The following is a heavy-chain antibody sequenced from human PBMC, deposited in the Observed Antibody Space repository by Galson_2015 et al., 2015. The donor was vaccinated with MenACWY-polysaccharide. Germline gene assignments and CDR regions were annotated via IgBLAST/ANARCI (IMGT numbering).Heavy chain of an antibody. V-gene: IGHV1-8*01. CDR3: ARGLRVAAAGTGGPQWVGP. Sequence: SVKVSCKASGYTFTNYDVNWVRQATGQGLEWMGWMNLNSGNTGYAQKFQGRVTMTRNTSINTAYMELSSLKFEDTAVYYCARGLRVAAAGTGGPQWVGPRGQGTLVTFSS. CDR1: GYTFTNYD. CDR2: MNLNSGNT. D-gene: IGHD1-26*01. J-gene: IGHJ5*02.